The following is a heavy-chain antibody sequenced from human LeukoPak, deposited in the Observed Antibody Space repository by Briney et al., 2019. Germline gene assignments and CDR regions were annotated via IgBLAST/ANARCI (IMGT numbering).Heavy chain of an antibody. D-gene: IGHD3-10*01. CDR1: GGSISSYY. CDR2: IYYSGST. J-gene: IGHJ4*02. Sequence: PSETLSLTCTVSGGSISSYYWSWIRQPPGKGLEWIGYIYYSGSTNYNPSLKSRVTISVDTSKNQFSLKLSSVTAADTAVYYCAREPHYYGSGRRSFDYWGQGTLVTVSS. V-gene: IGHV4-59*12. CDR3: AREPHYYGSGRRSFDY.